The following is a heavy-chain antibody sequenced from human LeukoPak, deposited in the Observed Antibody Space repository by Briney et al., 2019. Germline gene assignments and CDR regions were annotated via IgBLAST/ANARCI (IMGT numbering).Heavy chain of an antibody. Sequence: SETLSLTCTVSGGSISSYYWNWLRQPPGKGLEWIGYIYYSGSTNYDPSLKSRVTISIDTSKSQFSLKLSSVTAADTAVYYCASSGGGHFDYWGQGTLVTVSS. CDR2: IYYSGST. J-gene: IGHJ4*02. CDR1: GGSISSYY. CDR3: ASSGGGHFDY. D-gene: IGHD2-15*01. V-gene: IGHV4-59*01.